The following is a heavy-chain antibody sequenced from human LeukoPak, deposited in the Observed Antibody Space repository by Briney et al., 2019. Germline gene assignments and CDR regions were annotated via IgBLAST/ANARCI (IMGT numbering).Heavy chain of an antibody. D-gene: IGHD2-15*01. CDR1: GFTFDDYA. J-gene: IGHJ4*02. CDR3: ARDLGSGGSCYRN. V-gene: IGHV3-74*01. Sequence: PGGSLRLSCAASGFTFDDYAMHWVRQAPGKGLVWVSRINDDESVTNYADSVKGRFTISRDNAKNTLYLQMNSLRAEDTAVYFGARDLGSGGSCYRNWGQGTLVTVSS. CDR2: INDDESVT.